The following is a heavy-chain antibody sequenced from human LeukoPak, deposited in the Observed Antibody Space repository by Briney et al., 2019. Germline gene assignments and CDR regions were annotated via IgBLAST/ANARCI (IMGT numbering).Heavy chain of an antibody. D-gene: IGHD3-3*01. CDR2: IWFDGSHK. V-gene: IGHV3-30*02. CDR1: GFTFGSYG. J-gene: IGHJ6*02. CDR3: ARALRHLETLFGVVMGPDYYYGMDV. Sequence: GGSLRLSCAASGFTFGSYGMHWVRQAPGKGLEWVALIWFDGSHKYYGDSVKGRFTISRDNSKNTLYLQMNSLRAEDTAVYYCARALRHLETLFGVVMGPDYYYGMDVWGQGTTVTVSS.